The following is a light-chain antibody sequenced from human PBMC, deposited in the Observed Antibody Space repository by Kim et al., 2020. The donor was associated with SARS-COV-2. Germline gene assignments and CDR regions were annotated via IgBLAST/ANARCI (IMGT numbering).Light chain of an antibody. V-gene: IGKV2-30*02. J-gene: IGKJ1*01. CDR2: RIS. CDR1: ERPVHSNGYTY. Sequence: DVVMTQSPLSLPVTLGQPASISCRSSERPVHSNGYTYLNWFQQRPGQSPRRLIYRISNRDSGVPDRFSGSGSGTEFTLRISRVEAEDVATYYCMQGTHFPWTFGQGTKVDIK. CDR3: MQGTHFPWT.